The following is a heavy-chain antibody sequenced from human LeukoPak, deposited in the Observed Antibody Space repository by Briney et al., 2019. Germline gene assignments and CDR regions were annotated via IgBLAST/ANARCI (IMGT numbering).Heavy chain of an antibody. Sequence: GASVKVSCKASGGTFSSYAISWVRQAPGQGLEWMGRIIPILGIANYAQKFQGRVTITADKSTSTAYMELSSLRSEDTAVYYCAREGIQLWSTFDYWGQGTLVTVSS. J-gene: IGHJ4*02. CDR1: GGTFSSYA. V-gene: IGHV1-69*04. CDR3: AREGIQLWSTFDY. D-gene: IGHD5-18*01. CDR2: IIPILGIA.